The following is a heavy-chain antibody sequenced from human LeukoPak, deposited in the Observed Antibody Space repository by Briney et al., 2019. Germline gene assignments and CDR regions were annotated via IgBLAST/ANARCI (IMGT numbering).Heavy chain of an antibody. J-gene: IGHJ4*02. CDR2: ISYDGSNK. V-gene: IGHV3-30-3*01. Sequence: GRSLRLSCAASGFTFSSYAMHWVRRAPGKGLEWVAVISYDGSNKYYADSVKGRFTISRDNSKNTLYLQMNSLRAEDTAVYYCARDPAPAYYYDSSGYSYYFNYWGQGTLVTVSS. CDR1: GFTFSSYA. D-gene: IGHD3-22*01. CDR3: ARDPAPAYYYDSSGYSYYFNY.